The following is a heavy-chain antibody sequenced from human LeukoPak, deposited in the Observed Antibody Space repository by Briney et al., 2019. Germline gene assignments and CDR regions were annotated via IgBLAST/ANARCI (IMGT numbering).Heavy chain of an antibody. J-gene: IGHJ3*02. D-gene: IGHD3-22*01. CDR1: GGSISSSNW. CDR3: AGSSGYYSGAFDI. V-gene: IGHV4-4*02. CDR2: IYHSGST. Sequence: SGTLSLTCAVSGGSISSSNWWSWVRQPPGKGLEWIGEIYHSGSTNYNPSLKSRVTISVDKSKNQFSLKLSSVTAADTAVYYCAGSSGYYSGAFDIWGQGTMVTVSS.